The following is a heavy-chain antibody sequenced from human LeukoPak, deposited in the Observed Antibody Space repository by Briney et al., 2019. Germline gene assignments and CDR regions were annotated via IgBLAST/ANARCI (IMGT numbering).Heavy chain of an antibody. Sequence: ASVKVSCKASGYTFTGYYMHWVRQAPGQGLEWMGWINPNSGGTNYAQKFQGRVTMTRDTSISTAYMELSRLRSDDTAVYYCARDHDSSNCPYFDYWGQGTLVTVSS. CDR3: ARDHDSSNCPYFDY. J-gene: IGHJ4*02. CDR2: INPNSGGT. V-gene: IGHV1-2*02. CDR1: GYTFTGYY. D-gene: IGHD6-13*01.